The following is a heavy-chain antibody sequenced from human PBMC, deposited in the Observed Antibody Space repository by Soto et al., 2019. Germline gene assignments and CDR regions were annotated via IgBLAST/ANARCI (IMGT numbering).Heavy chain of an antibody. V-gene: IGHV3-30-3*01. Sequence: GSLRLSCAASGFTFSSYAMHWVRQAPGKGLEWVAVISYDGSNKYYADSVKGRFTISRDNSKNTLYLQMNSLRAEDTAVYYCARDRPRIAVAGTLDYWGQGTLVTVSS. CDR2: ISYDGSNK. CDR1: GFTFSSYA. CDR3: ARDRPRIAVAGTLDY. J-gene: IGHJ4*02. D-gene: IGHD6-19*01.